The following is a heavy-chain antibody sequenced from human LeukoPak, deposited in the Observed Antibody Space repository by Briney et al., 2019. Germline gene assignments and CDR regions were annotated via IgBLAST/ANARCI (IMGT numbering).Heavy chain of an antibody. CDR3: ARSDTDYYYGMDV. J-gene: IGHJ6*02. V-gene: IGHV1-24*01. CDR1: GYTLTELS. Sequence: GASVKVSCKVSGYTLTELSMHWVRQAPGKGLEWMGGFDPEDGETIYAQKFQGRVTITADKSTSTAYMELSSLRSEDTAVYYCARSDTDYYYGMDVWGQGTTVTVSS. D-gene: IGHD2-8*02. CDR2: FDPEDGET.